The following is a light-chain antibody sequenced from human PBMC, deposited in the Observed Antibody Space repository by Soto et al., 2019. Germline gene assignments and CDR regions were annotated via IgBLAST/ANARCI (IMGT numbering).Light chain of an antibody. Sequence: DIQMSQAPSTLSASFGARVADTCRGSQSVSAWLAWYQQKPGKAPKFLMYDVSTLESGVPLRFSGSGSGTEFTLTISSLQPDDFATYYCQQYNTYSPWAFGQGTKVDIK. CDR1: QSVSAW. J-gene: IGKJ1*01. CDR3: QQYNTYSPWA. V-gene: IGKV1-5*01. CDR2: DVS.